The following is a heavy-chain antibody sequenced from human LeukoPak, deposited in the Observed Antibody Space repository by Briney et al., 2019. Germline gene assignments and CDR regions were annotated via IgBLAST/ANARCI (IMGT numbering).Heavy chain of an antibody. Sequence: PGGSLRLSCAASGFTFSSYAMSWVRRAPGKGLEWVSAISGSGGSTYYADSVKGRFTISRDNSKNTLYLQMNSLRAEDTAVYYCAKVRSRQYYYDSSGYYIFDYWGQGTLVTVSS. CDR3: AKVRSRQYYYDSSGYYIFDY. CDR2: ISGSGGST. V-gene: IGHV3-23*01. J-gene: IGHJ4*02. CDR1: GFTFSSYA. D-gene: IGHD3-22*01.